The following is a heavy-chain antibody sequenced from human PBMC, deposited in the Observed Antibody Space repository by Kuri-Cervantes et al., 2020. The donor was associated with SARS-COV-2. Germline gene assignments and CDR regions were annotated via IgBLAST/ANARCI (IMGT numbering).Heavy chain of an antibody. V-gene: IGHV3-74*01. CDR1: GFTFSSYW. J-gene: IGHJ6*02. Sequence: GGSLRLSCAASGFTFSSYWMHWVRQAPGKGLVWVSRINSDGSSTSYADSVKGRFTISRDNAKNTLYLQMNSLRAEDTAVYYCARDLCDSSGYQGCGYYYYGMDVWGQGTTVTVSS. CDR3: ARDLCDSSGYQGCGYYYYGMDV. CDR2: INSDGSST. D-gene: IGHD3-22*01.